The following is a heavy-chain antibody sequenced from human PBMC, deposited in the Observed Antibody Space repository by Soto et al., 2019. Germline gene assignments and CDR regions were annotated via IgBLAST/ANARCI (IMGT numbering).Heavy chain of an antibody. D-gene: IGHD3-9*01. J-gene: IGHJ5*02. CDR1: GYTFTSYA. CDR2: INAGNGST. CDR3: ARDYDILTGYSSYNWFDP. V-gene: IGHV1-3*01. Sequence: ASVKVSCKASGYTFTSYAMHWVRQAPGQRLEWMGWINAGNGSTKYSQKFQGRVTITRDTSASTAYMELSSLRSEDTAVYYCARDYDILTGYSSYNWFDPWGQGTLVTVSS.